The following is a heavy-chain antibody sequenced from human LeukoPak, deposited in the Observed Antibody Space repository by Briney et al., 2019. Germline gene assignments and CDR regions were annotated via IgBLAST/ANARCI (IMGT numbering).Heavy chain of an antibody. CDR2: IAGGGNGA. V-gene: IGHV3-23*01. Sequence: GGSLRLSCAASGFPFSDYAMTWVRQTPGKGLEWVSVIAGGGNGADYADSVKGRFTISRDNSKNTLCLQMYSLKAEDTALYYCAKLGCTGTICYANYWGQGTLVTVSS. D-gene: IGHD2-2*01. CDR3: AKLGCTGTICYANY. J-gene: IGHJ4*02. CDR1: GFPFSDYA.